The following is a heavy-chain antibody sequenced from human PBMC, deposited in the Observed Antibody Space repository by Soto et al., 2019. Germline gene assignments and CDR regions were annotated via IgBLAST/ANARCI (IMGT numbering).Heavy chain of an antibody. CDR1: GYTFTSYY. D-gene: IGHD6-13*01. Sequence: QVQLXXSGAEVKKPXAXXKVSCKASGYTFTSYYMHWVRQAPGQGLEWMGIINPSGGSTSYAQKFQGRGTMTRDTSTSTVYMELSSLRSEDTAVYYCARDMSGIAAAGTPGLWDYWGQGTLVTVSS. CDR2: INPSGGST. V-gene: IGHV1-46*03. CDR3: ARDMSGIAAAGTPGLWDY. J-gene: IGHJ4*02.